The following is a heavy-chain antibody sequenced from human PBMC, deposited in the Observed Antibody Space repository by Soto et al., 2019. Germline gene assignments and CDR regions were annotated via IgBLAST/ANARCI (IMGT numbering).Heavy chain of an antibody. CDR1: VFAVRTNKMC. CDR3: ARGAIYYYSVMDV. D-gene: IGHD1-26*01. V-gene: IGHV2-70*01. Sequence: SVFAVRTNKMCVSWIRQPPGKALEWLALIDWDDDKYYSTSLKTRLTISKDTSKNQVVLTMTSMDPVDTATYYCARGAIYYYSVMDVRGKRTTVTGSS. J-gene: IGHJ6*04. CDR2: IDWDDDK.